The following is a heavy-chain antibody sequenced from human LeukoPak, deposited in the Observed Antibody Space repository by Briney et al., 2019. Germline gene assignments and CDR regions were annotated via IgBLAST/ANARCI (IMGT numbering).Heavy chain of an antibody. CDR1: KFTFNNYA. D-gene: IGHD6-19*01. J-gene: IGHJ5*02. Sequence: GGSLRLSCAASKFTFNNYAMHWVRQAPGKGLEWVSIISSDGSNKYYADSVKGRFAISRDNAENSLYLQMNSLRAEDTAVYYCAREGGSGWYSGWFDPWGQGTLVTVSS. V-gene: IGHV3-30*09. CDR2: ISSDGSNK. CDR3: AREGGSGWYSGWFDP.